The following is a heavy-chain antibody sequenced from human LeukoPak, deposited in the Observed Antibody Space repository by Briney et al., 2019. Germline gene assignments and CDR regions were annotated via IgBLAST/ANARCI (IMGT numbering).Heavy chain of an antibody. D-gene: IGHD6-19*01. V-gene: IGHV4-59*01. CDR2: IYYSGST. CDR3: ARDADKESGWYGLDP. CDR1: GDSISSYY. Sequence: SETLSLTCTVSGDSISSYYWSWVRQPPGKGREWIGYIYYSGSTNYNPSLKSRVTISVDTSKNQFSLKLSSVTAADTAVYYCARDADKESGWYGLDPWGQGTLVTVSS. J-gene: IGHJ5*02.